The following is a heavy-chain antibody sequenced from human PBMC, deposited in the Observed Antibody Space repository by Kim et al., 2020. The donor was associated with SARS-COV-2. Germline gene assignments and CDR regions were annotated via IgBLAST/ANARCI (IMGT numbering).Heavy chain of an antibody. Sequence: GESLKISCKGSGYSFTSYWISWVRQMPGKGLEWMGRIDPSDSYTNYSPSFQGHVTISADKSISTAHLQWSSLKASDTAMYYCARPRNYYYDSSGYYSPGGAVDICGQRTMVTVSS. D-gene: IGHD3-22*01. CDR1: GYSFTSYW. CDR2: IDPSDSYT. V-gene: IGHV5-10-1*01. CDR3: ARPRNYYYDSSGYYSPGGAVDI. J-gene: IGHJ3*02.